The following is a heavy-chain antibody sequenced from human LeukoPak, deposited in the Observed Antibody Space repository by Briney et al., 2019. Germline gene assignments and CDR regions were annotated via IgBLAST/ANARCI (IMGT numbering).Heavy chain of an antibody. CDR3: AKRYYYGSGSYPSFDY. V-gene: IGHV3-23*01. CDR1: GFTFSSYA. D-gene: IGHD3-10*01. Sequence: GGSLRLSCAASGFTFSSYAMSWVRQAPGKGLEWVSAISGSGGSTYYADSVKGRFTISRDNSKNTLYLQMNSLGAEDTAVYYCAKRYYYGSGSYPSFDYWGQGTLVTVSS. J-gene: IGHJ4*02. CDR2: ISGSGGST.